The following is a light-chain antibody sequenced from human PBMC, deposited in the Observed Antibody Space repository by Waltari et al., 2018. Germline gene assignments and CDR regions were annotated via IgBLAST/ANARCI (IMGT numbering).Light chain of an antibody. Sequence: EIVMTQSPATLSVSPGARATLSCRASQSVNSNLAWYQQRPGQAPRLLIYGASTTATGIPARFTGSGSGTEFTLTISSLQSEDFAVYYCQQYNNWPLTFGGGTEVEIK. CDR3: QQYNNWPLT. V-gene: IGKV3-15*01. CDR1: QSVNSN. J-gene: IGKJ4*01. CDR2: GAS.